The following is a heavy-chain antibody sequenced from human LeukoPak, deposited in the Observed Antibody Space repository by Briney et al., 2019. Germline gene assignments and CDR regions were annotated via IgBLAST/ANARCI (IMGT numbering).Heavy chain of an antibody. Sequence: SVKVSCKTSGGTFNNSAISWVRQAPGQGLEWLGGIMPIFGTAGYAQKFQGRVTITKDESPRTVYVELPSLTSDDTAVYYCARDVHGDYGSGWFDPGGQGTLVSVS. V-gene: IGHV1-69*05. CDR1: GGTFNNSA. CDR2: IMPIFGTA. J-gene: IGHJ5*02. CDR3: ARDVHGDYGSGWFDP. D-gene: IGHD4-17*01.